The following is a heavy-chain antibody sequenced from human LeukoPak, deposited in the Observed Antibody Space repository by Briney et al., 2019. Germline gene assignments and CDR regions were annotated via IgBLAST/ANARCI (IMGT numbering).Heavy chain of an antibody. CDR3: AKGDNYYGSGSYPDY. CDR2: IRYDGSNK. Sequence: GSLRPSCAASGFSSYGMHWVRQAPGKGLEWVAFIRYDGSNKYYADSVKGRFTISRDNSRNTLYLQMNSLRAEDTAVYYCAKGDNYYGSGSYPDYWGQGTLVTVSS. V-gene: IGHV3-30*02. CDR1: GFSSYG. D-gene: IGHD3-10*01. J-gene: IGHJ4*02.